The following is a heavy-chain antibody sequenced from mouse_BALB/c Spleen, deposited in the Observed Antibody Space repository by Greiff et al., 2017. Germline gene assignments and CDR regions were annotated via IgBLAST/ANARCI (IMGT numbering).Heavy chain of an antibody. V-gene: IGHV3-2*02. Sequence: EVKLMESGPGLVKPSQSLSLTCTVTGYSITSDYAWNWIRQFPGNKLEWMGYISYSGSTSYNPSLKSRISITRDTSKNQFFLQLNSVTTEDTATYYCARDRWSPMDYWGQGTSVTVSS. J-gene: IGHJ4*01. CDR1: GYSITSDYA. D-gene: IGHD2-3*01. CDR3: ARDRWSPMDY. CDR2: ISYSGST.